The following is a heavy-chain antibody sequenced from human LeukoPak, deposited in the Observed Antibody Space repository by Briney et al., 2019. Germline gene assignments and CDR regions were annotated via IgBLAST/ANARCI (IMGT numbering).Heavy chain of an antibody. V-gene: IGHV4-39*01. CDR3: ARRSRGGGEPYYYYYMDV. Sequence: SETLSLTCSVSGVSISSSNYYWVWIRQPPGKGLELIGNVYSSGGSRYNPSLQSRVTFSVDTPNNQFSLKLISVTAADTAVYYCARRSRGGGEPYYYYYMDVWGKGTTVTVSS. J-gene: IGHJ6*03. CDR1: GVSISSSNYY. CDR2: VYSSGGS. D-gene: IGHD1-14*01.